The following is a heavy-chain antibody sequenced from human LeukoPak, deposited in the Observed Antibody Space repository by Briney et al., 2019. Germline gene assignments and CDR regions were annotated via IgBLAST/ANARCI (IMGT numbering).Heavy chain of an antibody. CDR2: IVVGSGNT. D-gene: IGHD2/OR15-2a*01. J-gene: IGHJ6*02. V-gene: IGHV1-58*01. Sequence: SVKVSCKASGFTFTSSAVQWVRQARGQRLEWIGWIVVGSGNTNYAQKFQERVTITRDMSTSTAYKELSSLRSEDTAVYYCAAISSYHYYYGMDVWGQGTTVTVSS. CDR3: AAISSYHYYYGMDV. CDR1: GFTFTSSA.